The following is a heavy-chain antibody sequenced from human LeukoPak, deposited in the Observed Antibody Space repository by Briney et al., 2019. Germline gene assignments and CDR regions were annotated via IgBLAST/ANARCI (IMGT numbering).Heavy chain of an antibody. CDR3: ARDWYCSSSICYTDRNWFDP. D-gene: IGHD2-2*02. Sequence: GGSLRLSFAASGFTFSDYYMSWIRQAPGKGLEWVSYISTTSSYTDYADSVRGRFTIYRDNAKNLLYLQMNSLRPEDTAVYYCARDWYCSSSICYTDRNWFDPWGQGTLVTVSS. CDR2: ISTTSSYT. V-gene: IGHV3-11*05. CDR1: GFTFSDYY. J-gene: IGHJ5*02.